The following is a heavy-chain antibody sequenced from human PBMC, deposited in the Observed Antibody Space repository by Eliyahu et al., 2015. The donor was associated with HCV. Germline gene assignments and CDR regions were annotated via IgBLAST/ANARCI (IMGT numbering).Heavy chain of an antibody. D-gene: IGHD3-10*01. CDR3: ARDYNYYVSGSQPWFDP. V-gene: IGHV7-4-1*02. J-gene: IGHJ5*02. Sequence: QVQLVQSGSELKKPGASVKVSCKASGYTFRSYAMNWVRQAPGQGLEWMGWINTNTGNPTYAQGFTGRFVFSSDTSVTTAYLQISSLKAEDTAVYYCARDYNYYVSGSQPWFDPWGQGTLATVSS. CDR2: INTNTGNP. CDR1: GYTFRSYA.